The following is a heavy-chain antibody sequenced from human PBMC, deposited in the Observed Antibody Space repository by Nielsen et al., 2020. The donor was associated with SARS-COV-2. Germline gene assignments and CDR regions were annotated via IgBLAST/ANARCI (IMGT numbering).Heavy chain of an antibody. CDR1: GFTFSNAW. CDR2: IKSKTDGGTT. V-gene: IGHV3-15*01. D-gene: IGHD4-23*01. J-gene: IGHJ4*02. CDR3: TTTMTTVVTPLSY. Sequence: GVSLKISCAASGFTFSNAWMSWVRQAPGKGLEWVGRIKSKTDGGTTDYAAPVKGRFTISRDDSKNTLYLQMNSLKTEDTAVYYCTTTMTTVVTPLSYWGQGTLVTVSS.